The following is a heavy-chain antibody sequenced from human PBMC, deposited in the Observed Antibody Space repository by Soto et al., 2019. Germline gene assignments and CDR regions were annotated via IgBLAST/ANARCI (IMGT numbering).Heavy chain of an antibody. CDR1: GYKFPIYW. V-gene: IGHV5-51*01. CDR2: IYPGDSDT. Sequence: GETLKISCKGSGYKFPIYWFAWVRQMPGKGLEWMGIIYPGDSDTRYSPSFQGQVTISADKSISTAYLQWSSLKASDTAMYYCARVAITMIVVETHAFDIWGQGTMVTVSS. J-gene: IGHJ3*02. D-gene: IGHD3-22*01. CDR3: ARVAITMIVVETHAFDI.